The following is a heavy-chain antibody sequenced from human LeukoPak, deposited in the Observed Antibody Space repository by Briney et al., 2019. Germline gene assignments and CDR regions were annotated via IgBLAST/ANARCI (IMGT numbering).Heavy chain of an antibody. V-gene: IGHV1-18*01. CDR1: GYTSTSYG. CDR3: ARVLSYSSGSYAMNY. CDR2: ISAYNGNT. J-gene: IGHJ4*02. Sequence: ASVKVSCKASGYTSTSYGISWVRQAPGQGLEWMGWISAYNGNTNYAQKLQGRVTMTTETSTSTAYMELRSLRSDDTAVYYCARVLSYSSGSYAMNYWGQGTLVTVSS. D-gene: IGHD3-10*01.